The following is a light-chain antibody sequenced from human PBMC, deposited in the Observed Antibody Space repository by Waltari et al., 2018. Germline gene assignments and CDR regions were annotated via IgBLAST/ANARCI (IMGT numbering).Light chain of an antibody. CDR3: AAWDDSLNGRWV. V-gene: IGLV1-44*01. CDR1: ASNIGNNL. J-gene: IGLJ3*02. Sequence: QSVLTQPPSVSGTPGQRVTISCSGSASNIGNNLVNWYQQFPGKAPKLLIYRSDHRPPWAPDRCSGSKSGTSASLAISGLQSEDEADYYCAAWDDSLNGRWVFGGGTKVTVL. CDR2: RSD.